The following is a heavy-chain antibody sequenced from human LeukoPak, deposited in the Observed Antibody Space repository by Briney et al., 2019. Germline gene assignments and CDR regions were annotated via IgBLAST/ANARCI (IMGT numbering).Heavy chain of an antibody. CDR1: GGSISSSSYY. CDR3: ARPQGFQLLDFEY. J-gene: IGHJ4*02. CDR2: IYYSGST. V-gene: IGHV4-39*01. Sequence: SETLSLTCTVPGGSISSSSYYWGWIRQPPGKGLEWIGSIYYSGSTYYNPSLKSRVTISVDTSKNQFSLKLSSVTAADTAVYYCARPQGFQLLDFEYWGQGTLVTVSS. D-gene: IGHD2-2*01.